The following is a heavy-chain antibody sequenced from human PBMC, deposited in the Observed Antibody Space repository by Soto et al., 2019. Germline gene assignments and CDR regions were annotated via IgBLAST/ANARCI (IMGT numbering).Heavy chain of an antibody. Sequence: SATLSLTCPVSAVFVSSGRNYWHWIRQPPGKGLEWIWYNYYIVSTKYNPSLKSRVTISIDTPKNKLSLRLSSVTAADTAVYYCGRGGVVVKAATTYYYYRGVDGWGQGTWVTVSS. CDR2: NYYIVST. J-gene: IGHJ6*02. D-gene: IGHD2-15*01. V-gene: IGHV4-61*01. CDR1: AVFVSSGRNY. CDR3: GRGGVVVKAATTYYYYRGVDG.